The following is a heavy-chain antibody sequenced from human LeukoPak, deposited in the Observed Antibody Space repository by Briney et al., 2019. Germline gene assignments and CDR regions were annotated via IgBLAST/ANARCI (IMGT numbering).Heavy chain of an antibody. J-gene: IGHJ4*02. V-gene: IGHV5-10-1*01. CDR3: ARHVEMATTFDY. D-gene: IGHD5-24*01. CDR2: TDPSDSYT. Sequence: KRGESLRISCKGSGYSFNTYWISWVRQMLGKGLEWMGTTDPSDSYTKYSPSFHGHVTISADKSISTAYLQWSGLKASDTAMYYCARHVEMATTFDYWGQGTLVTVSS. CDR1: GYSFNTYW.